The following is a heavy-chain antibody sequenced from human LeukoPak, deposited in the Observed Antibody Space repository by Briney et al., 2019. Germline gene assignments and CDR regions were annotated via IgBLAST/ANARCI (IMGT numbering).Heavy chain of an antibody. D-gene: IGHD6-13*01. CDR1: GDSISSSSYY. CDR3: ARPIYTSSWYAFDI. J-gene: IGHJ3*02. V-gene: IGHV4-39*01. CDR2: IYPSGTT. Sequence: SETLSLTCTVSGDSISSSSYYWGWIRQPPGKGLEWIGSIYPSGTTYYNPSLKSRATISVDTSNNQFSLRLNSVTAADTAVYYCARPIYTSSWYAFDIWGQGTTVTVSS.